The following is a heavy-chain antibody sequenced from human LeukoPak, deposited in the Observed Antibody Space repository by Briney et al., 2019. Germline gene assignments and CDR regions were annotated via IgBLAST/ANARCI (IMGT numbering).Heavy chain of an antibody. CDR1: GFTFGSNW. CDR3: VGEWEQLR. Sequence: PGGSLRLSCAASGFTFGSNWMHWVRQAPGKGLEWVANINQHGSEEFYVDSVKGRFTISRDNAKNSLYLHMNSLRVEDTAVYYCVGEWEQLRWGQGTLVTVSS. D-gene: IGHD1-26*01. V-gene: IGHV3-7*01. CDR2: INQHGSEE. J-gene: IGHJ4*02.